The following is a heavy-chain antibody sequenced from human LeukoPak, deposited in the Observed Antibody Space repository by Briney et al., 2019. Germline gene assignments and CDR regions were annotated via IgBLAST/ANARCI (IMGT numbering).Heavy chain of an antibody. V-gene: IGHV1-8*03. D-gene: IGHD5-12*01. Sequence: ASVKVSCKASGYTFTSYDIKWVRQATGQGLEWMGWMNPNSGNTGYAQKFQGRVTITRNTSISTAYMELSSLRSEDTAVYYCARGRSGYEQSYYYYYMDVWGKGTTVTVSS. CDR3: ARGRSGYEQSYYYYYMDV. J-gene: IGHJ6*03. CDR1: GYTFTSYD. CDR2: MNPNSGNT.